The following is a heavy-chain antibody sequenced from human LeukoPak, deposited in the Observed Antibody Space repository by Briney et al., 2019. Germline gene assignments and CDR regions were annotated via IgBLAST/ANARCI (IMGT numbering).Heavy chain of an antibody. CDR2: ISAYNGNT. V-gene: IGHV1-18*01. D-gene: IGHD3-22*01. CDR1: GYTFTSYG. J-gene: IGHJ1*01. CDR3: ARGPIYYDSSGSAEYFQH. Sequence: VKVSCKASGYTFTSYGISWVRQAPGQGLEWMGWISAYNGNTNYAQELQGRVTMTTDTSTSTAYMELRSLRSDDTAVCYCARGPIYYDSSGSAEYFQHWGQGTLVTVSS.